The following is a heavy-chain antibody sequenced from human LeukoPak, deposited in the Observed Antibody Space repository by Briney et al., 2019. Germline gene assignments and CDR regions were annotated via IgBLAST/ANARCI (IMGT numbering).Heavy chain of an antibody. CDR2: IIPIFGTA. J-gene: IGHJ6*03. V-gene: IGHV1-69*05. CDR1: GGTFSRYA. Sequence: EASAKVSCKASGGTFSRYAISWVRQAPGQGLEWVGGIIPIFGTANYAQKFQGRVTITTDESTSTAYMELSSLRSEDTAVYYCARVSYTPYYYYMDVWGKGTTVTVSS. D-gene: IGHD2-15*01. CDR3: ARVSYTPYYYYMDV.